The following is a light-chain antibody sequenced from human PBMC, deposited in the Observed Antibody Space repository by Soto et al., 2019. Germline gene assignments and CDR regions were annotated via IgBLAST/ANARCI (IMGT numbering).Light chain of an antibody. CDR3: QQYNNWPPIT. CDR1: QSVSSN. CDR2: GAS. V-gene: IGKV3-15*01. Sequence: IVLTQSPATLSVSPGERATLSCLASQSVSSNLAWYQQKPGQAPRLLISGASTRATGIPARFSGSGSGTEFTLTISSLQSEDFAVYYCQQYNNWPPITFGQGTRLEIK. J-gene: IGKJ5*01.